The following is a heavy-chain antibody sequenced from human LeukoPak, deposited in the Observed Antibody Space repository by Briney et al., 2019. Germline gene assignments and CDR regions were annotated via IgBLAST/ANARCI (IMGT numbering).Heavy chain of an antibody. D-gene: IGHD1-26*01. J-gene: IGHJ3*02. Sequence: PSEALPLTCPVSGSISSSYFWRGIRQPPGKELEWIGIIYYSGSTSYTPSLKSQVTISLDTSKNQFSLRRSSVTAADKAVYYCARDTRLHSGSYSNDAFDIWGQGTMVTVSS. CDR2: IYYSGST. V-gene: IGHV4-59*01. CDR3: ARDTRLHSGSYSNDAFDI. CDR1: GSISSSYF.